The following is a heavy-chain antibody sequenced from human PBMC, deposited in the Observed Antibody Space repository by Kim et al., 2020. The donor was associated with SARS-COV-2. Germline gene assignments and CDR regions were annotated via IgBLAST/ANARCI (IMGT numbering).Heavy chain of an antibody. V-gene: IGHV3-15*01. J-gene: IGHJ5*02. CDR1: GFTFINAW. CDR3: WVATIP. Sequence: GGSLRLSCTASGFTFINAWMSWVRQAPGKGLEWVGRIKSKSDGGTTDYAAFVKGRFTISRDDSKNTMYLQLNSPKTEDTAVYYCWVATIPWGQGTLVTVSS. D-gene: IGHD5-12*01. CDR2: IKSKSDGGTT.